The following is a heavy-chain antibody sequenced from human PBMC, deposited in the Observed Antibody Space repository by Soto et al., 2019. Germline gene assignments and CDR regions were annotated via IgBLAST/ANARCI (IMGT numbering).Heavy chain of an antibody. J-gene: IGHJ2*01. V-gene: IGHV3-66*01. CDR3: AGVSSPATRHFDF. CDR1: GLDVTSNY. Sequence: EVQLVESGGGLVQPGGSLRLSCAASGLDVTSNYMIWVRQTPGKGLEWVSVIYSGTDTYYADSVKGRFTISRDNSKNTLYLQMNSLRVEDTAVYYCAGVSSPATRHFDFWGRGTLVTVSS. CDR2: IYSGTDT. D-gene: IGHD2-2*01.